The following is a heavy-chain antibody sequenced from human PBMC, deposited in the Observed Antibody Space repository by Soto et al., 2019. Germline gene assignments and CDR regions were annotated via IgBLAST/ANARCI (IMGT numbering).Heavy chain of an antibody. CDR3: ARSFSDYYGTNYYYGMDV. J-gene: IGHJ6*02. CDR2: INHSGST. Sequence: SETLSLTGAVYGGSFSGYYWSWIRQPPGKGLEWIGEINHSGSTNYNPSLKSRVTISVDTSKNQFSLKLSSVTAADTAVYYCARSFSDYYGTNYYYGMDVWGQGTTVTVSS. CDR1: GGSFSGYY. D-gene: IGHD3-10*01. V-gene: IGHV4-34*01.